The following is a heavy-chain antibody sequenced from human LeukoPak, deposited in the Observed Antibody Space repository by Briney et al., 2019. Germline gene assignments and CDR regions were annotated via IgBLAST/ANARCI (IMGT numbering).Heavy chain of an antibody. Sequence: AASVKVSCKASGGTFSSYAISWVRQAPGQGLEWMGGIIPIFGTANYAQKFQGRVTITADKSTSTAYMELSSLRSEDTAVYYCARDPEIYCSGGSCIDYWGQGTLVTVSS. CDR1: GGTFSSYA. CDR3: ARDPEIYCSGGSCIDY. D-gene: IGHD2-15*01. CDR2: IIPIFGTA. V-gene: IGHV1-69*06. J-gene: IGHJ4*02.